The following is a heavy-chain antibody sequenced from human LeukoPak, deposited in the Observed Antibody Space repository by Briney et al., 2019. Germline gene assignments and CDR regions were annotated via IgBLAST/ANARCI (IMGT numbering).Heavy chain of an antibody. CDR1: GSSISSTSYY. D-gene: IGHD3/OR15-3a*01. J-gene: IGHJ5*02. CDR3: GRRGAGLNWFDP. V-gene: IGHV4-39*01. CDR2: INYSGRT. Sequence: PSETLSLTCTVSGSSISSTSYYWGWIRQPPGQGLEWIGSINYSGRTFYNPSLKSRVTISVDTSKNQFSLNLTYVTAADAALYFCGRRGAGLNWFDPWGQGTLVTVSS.